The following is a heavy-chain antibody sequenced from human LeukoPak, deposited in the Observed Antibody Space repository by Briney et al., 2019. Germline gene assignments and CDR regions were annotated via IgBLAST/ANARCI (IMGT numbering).Heavy chain of an antibody. J-gene: IGHJ4*02. CDR2: IYSGGST. CDR1: GFTVSSNY. Sequence: GGSLRLSCAASGFTVSSNYMSWVRQAPGKGLEWASVIYSGGSTYYADSVKGRFTISRDNSKNTLYLQMNSLRAEDTAVYYCARLLYCSGGSCYSRYFDYWGQGTLVTVSS. D-gene: IGHD2-15*01. V-gene: IGHV3-66*04. CDR3: ARLLYCSGGSCYSRYFDY.